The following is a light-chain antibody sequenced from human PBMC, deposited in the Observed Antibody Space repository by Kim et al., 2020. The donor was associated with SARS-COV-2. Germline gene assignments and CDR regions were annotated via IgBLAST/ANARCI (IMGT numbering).Light chain of an antibody. J-gene: IGKJ1*01. Sequence: EIVLTQSPGTLSLSPGERATLSCRASQSVSSSYLAWYQQKPGQAPRLLIYGASSRATGIPDRFSGSGSGTDFTLTISRLEPEDFAVYYCQQYGSTTGWTFGQGTKVYIK. V-gene: IGKV3-20*01. CDR2: GAS. CDR1: QSVSSSY. CDR3: QQYGSTTGWT.